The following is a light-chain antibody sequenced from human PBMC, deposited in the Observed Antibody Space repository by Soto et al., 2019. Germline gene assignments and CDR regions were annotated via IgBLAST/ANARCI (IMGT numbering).Light chain of an antibody. CDR2: DVD. V-gene: IGLV2-14*03. CDR1: SRDVGAYDY. Sequence: QSVLTQPASVSGSPGQSIPISCTGTSRDVGAYDYVSWYLQYPDQAPQLLIYDVDHRPSGVSSRFSGSKSGNTASLTISGLQAEDEGDYYCSSYASGNNLVFGGGTKLTVL. J-gene: IGLJ2*01. CDR3: SSYASGNNLV.